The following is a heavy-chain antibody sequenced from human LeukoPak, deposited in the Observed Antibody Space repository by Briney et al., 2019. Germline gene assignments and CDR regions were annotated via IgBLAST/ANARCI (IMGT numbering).Heavy chain of an antibody. D-gene: IGHD3-9*01. CDR2: INSDGSST. Sequence: GGSLRLSCAASGFTFSTYWMHWVRQAPGKGLVWVSRINSDGSSTSYADSVKGRFTISRDNAKNTLYLQMNSLRAEDTAVYYCATADYDILTDQGDAFDIWGQGTMVTVSS. V-gene: IGHV3-74*01. CDR1: GFTFSTYW. J-gene: IGHJ3*02. CDR3: ATADYDILTDQGDAFDI.